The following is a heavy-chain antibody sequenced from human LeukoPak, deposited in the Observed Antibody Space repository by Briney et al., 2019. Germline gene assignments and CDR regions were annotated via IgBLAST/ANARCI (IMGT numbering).Heavy chain of an antibody. CDR3: AKHSIMTTDAFDI. CDR2: INPNSGGT. Sequence: ASVKVSCKASGYTFTGCYMHWVRQAPGQGLEWMGWINPNSGGTNYAQKFQGRVTMTRDTSISTAYMELSRLRSDDTAVYYCAKHSIMTTDAFDIWGQGTMVTVSS. J-gene: IGHJ3*02. CDR1: GYTFTGCY. V-gene: IGHV1-2*02. D-gene: IGHD4-17*01.